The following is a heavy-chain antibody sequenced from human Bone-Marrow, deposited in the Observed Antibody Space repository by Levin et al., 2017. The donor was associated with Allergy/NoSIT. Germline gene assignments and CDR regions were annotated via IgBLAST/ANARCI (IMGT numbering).Heavy chain of an antibody. Sequence: GGSLRLSCRGSGSSFNTYWIAWVRQMPGKGLEWMGIIWPDDSDTRYSPSFQGQVIISADKSTSTVYLQWSNLKASDTATYHCARPPGANQYFYYSMDVWGQGTSVTVSS. J-gene: IGHJ6*02. CDR1: GSSFNTYW. V-gene: IGHV5-51*01. D-gene: IGHD4/OR15-4a*01. CDR3: ARPPGANQYFYYSMDV. CDR2: IWPDDSDT.